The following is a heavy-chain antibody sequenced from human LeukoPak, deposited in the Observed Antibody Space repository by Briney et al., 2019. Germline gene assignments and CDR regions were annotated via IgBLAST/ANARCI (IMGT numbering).Heavy chain of an antibody. Sequence: SETLSLTCTVSGGSISSYYWSWIRQPAGKGLEWIGRIYTSGSTNYNPSLKSRATMPVDTSKNQFSLKLSSVTAADTAVYYCARVDTAMVAHAFDIWGQGTMVTVSS. CDR3: ARVDTAMVAHAFDI. CDR1: GGSISSYY. J-gene: IGHJ3*02. V-gene: IGHV4-4*07. CDR2: IYTSGST. D-gene: IGHD5-18*01.